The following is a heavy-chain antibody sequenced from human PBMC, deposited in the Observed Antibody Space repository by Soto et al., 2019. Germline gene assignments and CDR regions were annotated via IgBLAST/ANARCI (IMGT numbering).Heavy chain of an antibody. J-gene: IGHJ3*02. V-gene: IGHV1-8*01. Sequence: ASVKVSCKASGYTFTSYDINWVPQATGQGLEWMGWMNPNSGNTGYAQKFQGRVTITRDMSTSTAYMELSSLRSEDTAVYYCAADGYYGAFDIWGQGTMVTVSS. CDR1: GYTFTSYD. CDR3: AADGYYGAFDI. CDR2: MNPNSGNT. D-gene: IGHD3-22*01.